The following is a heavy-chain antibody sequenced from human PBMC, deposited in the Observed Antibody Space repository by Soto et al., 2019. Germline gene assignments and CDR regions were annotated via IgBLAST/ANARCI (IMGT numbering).Heavy chain of an antibody. CDR2: VYYTGST. D-gene: IGHD5-18*01. Sequence: SETLSLTCTLSGGSISAYFWSWLRQPPGKGLEWIGNVYYTGSTNYNPSLKSRVTISVDMPNNQFALKLTSVTAADTAVYYCARGQKHSYGHQDYWGQGTLVTVSS. J-gene: IGHJ4*02. CDR1: GGSISAYF. V-gene: IGHV4-59*01. CDR3: ARGQKHSYGHQDY.